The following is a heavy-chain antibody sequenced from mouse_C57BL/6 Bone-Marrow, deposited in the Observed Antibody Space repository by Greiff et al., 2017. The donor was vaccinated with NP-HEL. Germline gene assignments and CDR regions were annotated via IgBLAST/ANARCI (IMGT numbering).Heavy chain of an antibody. J-gene: IGHJ3*01. CDR1: GFSLTSYG. CDR2: IWRGGST. CDR3: AKNDGSSYAWFAY. V-gene: IGHV2-5*01. Sequence: QVQLQQSGPGLVQPSQSLSITCTVSGFSLTSYGVHWVRQSPGKGLEWLGVIWRGGSTDYNAAFMSRLSITKDNSKSQVFFKMNSLQADDTAIYYCAKNDGSSYAWFAYWGQGTLVTVSA. D-gene: IGHD1-1*01.